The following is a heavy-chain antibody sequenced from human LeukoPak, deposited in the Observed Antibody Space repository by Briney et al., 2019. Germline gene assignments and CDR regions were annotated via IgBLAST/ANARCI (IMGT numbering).Heavy chain of an antibody. J-gene: IGHJ6*02. D-gene: IGHD2-2*02. CDR3: ARSGLGYCSSTSCYTDYYYGMDV. CDR2: ISSSSSYI. Sequence: GSLRLSCAASGFTFSSYSMNWVRQAPGKGLEWVSSISSSSSYIYYADSVKGRFTISRDNAKNSLYLQMNSLRAEDTAVYYCARSGLGYCSSTSCYTDYYYGMDVWGQGTTVTVSS. CDR1: GFTFSSYS. V-gene: IGHV3-21*01.